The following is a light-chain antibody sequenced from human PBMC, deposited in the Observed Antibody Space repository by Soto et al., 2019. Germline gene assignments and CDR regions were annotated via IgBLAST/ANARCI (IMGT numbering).Light chain of an antibody. Sequence: EIVLTQSPGTLSLSPGERATLSCRASQSVSSSFLAWYQQKPGQAPRLLIYGASSRYTGIPDRFSGRGSGTDFTLTISRLEPEDCAVYYCQQYGSSPRTFGQGTKVEIK. CDR3: QQYGSSPRT. V-gene: IGKV3-20*01. CDR2: GAS. J-gene: IGKJ1*01. CDR1: QSVSSSF.